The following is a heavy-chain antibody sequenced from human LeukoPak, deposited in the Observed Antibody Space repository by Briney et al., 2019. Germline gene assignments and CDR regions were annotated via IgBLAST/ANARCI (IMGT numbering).Heavy chain of an antibody. CDR3: ARGWFGSLYYYYYKDV. V-gene: IGHV1-69*05. D-gene: IGHD3-10*01. Sequence: SVKVSCKASGGTFSSYAISWVRQAPGQGLEWMGGIIPIFGTANYAQKFQGRVTITTDESTSTAYMELSSLRSEDTAVYYCARGWFGSLYYYYYKDVWGKGTTVTVSS. J-gene: IGHJ6*03. CDR2: IIPIFGTA. CDR1: GGTFSSYA.